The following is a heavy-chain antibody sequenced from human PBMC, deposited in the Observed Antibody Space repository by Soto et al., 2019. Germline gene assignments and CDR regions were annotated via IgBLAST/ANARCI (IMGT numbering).Heavy chain of an antibody. Sequence: QVQLQESGPGLVKPSQTLSLTCTVSGGSISSGGYYWSWIRQLPGKGLEWIGYIYYSGSTYYNPSLKSRXXIXVXXSKNQFSLKLSSVTAADTAVYYCSNYYDSSGYFVYWGQGTLVTVSS. CDR2: IYYSGST. V-gene: IGHV4-31*03. CDR1: GGSISSGGYY. D-gene: IGHD3-22*01. J-gene: IGHJ4*02. CDR3: SNYYDSSGYFVY.